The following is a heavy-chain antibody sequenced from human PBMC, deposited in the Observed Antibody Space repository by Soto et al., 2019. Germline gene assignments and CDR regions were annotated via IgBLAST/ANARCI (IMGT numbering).Heavy chain of an antibody. V-gene: IGHV1-69*01. CDR2: IIPLLGIT. CDR1: GGTFSGDA. Sequence: QAQLMQSGAEVKKPGSSVKVSCKASGGTFSGDAINWVRQAPGQRLEWMGGIIPLLGITDYGQKFQGRITIDADESTGTTYMDLRGLRYEDTAVYYCARDPRRITGATSSEDFQHWGQGTLVSVSS. D-gene: IGHD1-1*01. J-gene: IGHJ1*01. CDR3: ARDPRRITGATSSEDFQH.